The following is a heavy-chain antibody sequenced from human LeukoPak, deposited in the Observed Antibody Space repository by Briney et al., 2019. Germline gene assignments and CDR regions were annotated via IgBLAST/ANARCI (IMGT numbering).Heavy chain of an antibody. J-gene: IGHJ6*02. CDR3: AGWFGELLTSRYYYYYGMDV. CDR2: INPNSGGT. CDR1: GYTFTSYY. V-gene: IGHV1-2*02. Sequence: ASVKVSCKASGYTFTSYYMHWVRQAPGQGLEWMGWINPNSGGTNYAQKFQGRVTMTRDTSISTAYMELSRLRSDDTAVYYCAGWFGELLTSRYYYYYGMDVWGQGTTVTVSS. D-gene: IGHD3-10*01.